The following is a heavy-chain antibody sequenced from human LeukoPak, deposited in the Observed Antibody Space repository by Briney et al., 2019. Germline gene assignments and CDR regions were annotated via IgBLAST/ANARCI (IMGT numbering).Heavy chain of an antibody. D-gene: IGHD6-19*01. Sequence: PSETLSLTCTVSGGSISSSSYYWSWIRQPAGKGLEWIGRIYTSGSTNYNPSLKSRVTMSVDTSKNQFSLKLSSVTAADTAVYYCARASFSGWYYVYWGQGTLVTVSS. J-gene: IGHJ4*02. CDR1: GGSISSSSYY. CDR2: IYTSGST. V-gene: IGHV4-61*02. CDR3: ARASFSGWYYVY.